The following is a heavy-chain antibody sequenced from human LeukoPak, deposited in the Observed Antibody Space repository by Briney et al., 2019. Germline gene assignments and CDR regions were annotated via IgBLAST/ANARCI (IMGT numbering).Heavy chain of an antibody. D-gene: IGHD3-9*01. CDR1: GYTLTSYY. Sequence: GASVKVSCRASGYTLTSYYMHWVRQAPGQGLEWMGMIYPSGGSTSYAQKFQGRVTMTRDTSTSTVYMEMSSLRSEDTAVYYCTRLYDISNSWFDPWGQGTLVTVSS. CDR3: TRLYDISNSWFDP. CDR2: IYPSGGST. V-gene: IGHV1-46*03. J-gene: IGHJ5*02.